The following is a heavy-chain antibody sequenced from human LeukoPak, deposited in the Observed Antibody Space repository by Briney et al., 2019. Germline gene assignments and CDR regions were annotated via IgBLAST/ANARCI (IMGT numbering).Heavy chain of an antibody. J-gene: IGHJ1*01. Sequence: PGGSLRLSCAASGFTFSSYGMHWVRQAPGKGLEWVAFIRYDGSNKYYADSVKGRFTISRDNSKNTLYLQMNSLRAEDTAVYYCAKDFGGGSGWPSQLYFQHWGQGTLVTVSS. CDR3: AKDFGGGSGWPSQLYFQH. CDR2: IRYDGSNK. D-gene: IGHD6-19*01. V-gene: IGHV3-30*02. CDR1: GFTFSSYG.